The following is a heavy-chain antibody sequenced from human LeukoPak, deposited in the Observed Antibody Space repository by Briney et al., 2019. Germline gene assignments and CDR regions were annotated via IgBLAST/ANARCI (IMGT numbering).Heavy chain of an antibody. D-gene: IGHD1-26*01. V-gene: IGHV4-39*01. CDR3: ARRAPLGGSYPNWFDP. CDR2: IYYSGST. Sequence: SETLSLTCTVSGGSISSSSYYWGWIRQPPGKGLEWIGSIYYSGSTYYNPSLKSRVTISVDTSKNQFSLKLSSVTAADTAVYYCARRAPLGGSYPNWFDPRGQGTLVTVSS. J-gene: IGHJ5*02. CDR1: GGSISSSSYY.